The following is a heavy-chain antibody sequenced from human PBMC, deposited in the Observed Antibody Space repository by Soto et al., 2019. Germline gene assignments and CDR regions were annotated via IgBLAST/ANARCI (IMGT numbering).Heavy chain of an antibody. CDR2: IVVGTGNT. CDR1: GFTFTSSA. CDR3: AAVPRAATGAY. V-gene: IGHV1-58*02. D-gene: IGHD6-13*01. J-gene: IGHJ4*02. Sequence: QMQLVQSGPEVKKPGTSVKVSCKASGFTFTSSAIQWARQARGQRLEWIGWIVVGTGNTNYAQEFQERVIISRDMSTSTVNMELRTLSSEDKAGYYCAAVPRAATGAYWGQGTLVMASS.